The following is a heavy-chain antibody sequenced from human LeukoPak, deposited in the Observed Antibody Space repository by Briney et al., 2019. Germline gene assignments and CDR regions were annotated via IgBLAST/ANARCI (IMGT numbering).Heavy chain of an antibody. CDR2: INPSGDGT. Sequence: ASVKVSCKASGHTFTTYYVHLVRQAPGQGLEWMGVINPSGDGTNYPQRFQGRVTLTRDTSTSTVYMELSSLRSEDTAVYYCARDFVGSGEAGMDVWGQGTTVTVSS. CDR3: ARDFVGSGEAGMDV. D-gene: IGHD2-15*01. CDR1: GHTFTTYY. V-gene: IGHV1-46*01. J-gene: IGHJ6*02.